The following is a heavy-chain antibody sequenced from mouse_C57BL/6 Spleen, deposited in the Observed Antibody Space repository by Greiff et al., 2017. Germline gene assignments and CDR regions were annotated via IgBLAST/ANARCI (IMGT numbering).Heavy chain of an antibody. Sequence: EVKLVESEGGLVQPGSSMKLSCTASGFTFSDYYMAWVRQVPDKGLEWVANINYDGSSTYYLDSLKSRFIISRDNAKNILYLQMSSLKSEDTATYYCAREGGSSSYYYAMDYWGQGTSVTVSS. V-gene: IGHV5-16*01. J-gene: IGHJ4*01. CDR1: GFTFSDYY. CDR2: INYDGSST. CDR3: AREGGSSSYYYAMDY. D-gene: IGHD1-1*01.